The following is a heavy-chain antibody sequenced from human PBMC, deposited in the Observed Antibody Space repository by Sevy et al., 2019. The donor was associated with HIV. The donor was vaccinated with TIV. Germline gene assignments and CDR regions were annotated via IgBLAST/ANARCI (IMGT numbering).Heavy chain of an antibody. CDR3: TTDNSYGYYYFDY. J-gene: IGHJ4*02. CDR2: IKSKTDGGTT. V-gene: IGHV3-15*01. D-gene: IGHD5-18*01. CDR1: GFTFSNAW. Sequence: GGSLRLSCAASGFTFSNAWMSWVRQAPGKGLEWVGHIKSKTDGGTTDYAAPVKGRFTISRDDSKNTLYLQMNSLKTEDTAVYYCTTDNSYGYYYFDYWGQGTLVTVSS.